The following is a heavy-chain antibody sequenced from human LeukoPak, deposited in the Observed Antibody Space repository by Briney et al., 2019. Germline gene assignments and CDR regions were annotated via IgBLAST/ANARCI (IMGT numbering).Heavy chain of an antibody. CDR2: ISTSGST. Sequence: KSSQTLSLTCTVSGGSISSGSYDWSWIRQPAGKGLEWIGRISTSGSTNYNPSLKSRFTISVDTSKNQFSLKLSSVTAADTAVYYCARDDPYYYYMDVWGKGTTVTVSS. J-gene: IGHJ6*03. V-gene: IGHV4-61*02. CDR3: ARDDPYYYYMDV. CDR1: GGSISSGSYD.